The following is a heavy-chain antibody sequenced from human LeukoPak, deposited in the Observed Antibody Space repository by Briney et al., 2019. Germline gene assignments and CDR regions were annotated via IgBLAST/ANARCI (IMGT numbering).Heavy chain of an antibody. D-gene: IGHD3-16*01. CDR2: IYYSGST. Sequence: SETLSLTCTVSGGSISSSSYYWGWIRQPPGKGLEWIGSIYYSGSTYYNPSLKSRVTISVDTSKNQFSLKLSSVTAADTAVYYCARHAFYVDYADYWGQRTLVTVSS. J-gene: IGHJ4*02. CDR3: ARHAFYVDYADY. V-gene: IGHV4-39*01. CDR1: GGSISSSSYY.